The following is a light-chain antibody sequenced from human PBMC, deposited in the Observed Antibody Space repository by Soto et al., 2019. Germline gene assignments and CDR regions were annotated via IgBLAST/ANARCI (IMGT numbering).Light chain of an antibody. CDR3: QQYVTSALS. Sequence: EIVLTQSPGTLSLSPGERASLSCRASQTVTSSYLAWYQQKVGQAPRLLIYGASSRATGIPDRFSGSGSGTDFTLTISSLEAEDFAVYYCQQYVTSALSFGGGTKVE. CDR2: GAS. J-gene: IGKJ4*01. CDR1: QTVTSSY. V-gene: IGKV3-20*01.